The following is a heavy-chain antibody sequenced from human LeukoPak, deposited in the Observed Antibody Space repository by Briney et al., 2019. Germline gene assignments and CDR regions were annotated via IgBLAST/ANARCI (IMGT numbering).Heavy chain of an antibody. J-gene: IGHJ4*02. CDR1: GFTFDDYA. D-gene: IGHD3-9*01. CDR3: ARGRQYYDVLTGYYPLDY. V-gene: IGHV3-9*01. Sequence: PGGSLRLSCAASGFTFDDYAMHWVRQAPGKGLEWVSGISWNSGSIGYADSVKGRFTISRDNAKNSLYLQMNSLRAEDTAVYYCARGRQYYDVLTGYYPLDYWGQGTLVTVSS. CDR2: ISWNSGSI.